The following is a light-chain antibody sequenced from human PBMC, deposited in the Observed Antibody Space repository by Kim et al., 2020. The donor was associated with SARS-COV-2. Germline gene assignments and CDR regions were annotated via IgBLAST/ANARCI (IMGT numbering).Light chain of an antibody. CDR1: QHFICY. CDR2: AAY. J-gene: IGKJ2*01. Sequence: SASRRDRHPIAWRASQHFICYLNWYQQNTEKAPKLLIYAAYSLQRGVPSGLSGSGSGTDFTLTIRSLQPEVFATYFCQQSYSTPPSFGQGTKLEIK. V-gene: IGKV1-39*01. CDR3: QQSYSTPPS.